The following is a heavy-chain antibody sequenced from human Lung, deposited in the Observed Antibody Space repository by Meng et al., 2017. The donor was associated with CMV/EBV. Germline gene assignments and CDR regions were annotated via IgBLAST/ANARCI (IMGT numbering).Heavy chain of an antibody. CDR2: IYHSGST. J-gene: IGHJ4*02. Sequence: QGQLKGSGPRLVTPSGTLSLTCAVSGGSISSSNWWSWVRQPPGKGLEWIGEIYHSGSTNYNPSLKSRVTISVDKSKNQFSLKLSSVTAADTAVYYCASFPPPGKQWLVTDYWGQGTLVTVSS. V-gene: IGHV4-4*02. D-gene: IGHD6-19*01. CDR3: ASFPPPGKQWLVTDY. CDR1: GGSISSSNW.